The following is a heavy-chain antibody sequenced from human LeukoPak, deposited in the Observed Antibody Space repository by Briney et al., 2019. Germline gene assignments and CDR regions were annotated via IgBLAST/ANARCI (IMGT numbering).Heavy chain of an antibody. J-gene: IGHJ4*02. CDR3: AKAIARGADY. CDR2: IRYDGSTN. Sequence: PGGSLTLSCAVSGFTFRNYDTHWVRQPPGKGLEWVAFIRYDGSTNYYAESVKGRFTISRDNSKNTMYLQIDSLRVEDTAVYYCAKAIARGADYWGQGTLVTVSS. V-gene: IGHV3-30*02. D-gene: IGHD3-10*01. CDR1: GFTFRNYD.